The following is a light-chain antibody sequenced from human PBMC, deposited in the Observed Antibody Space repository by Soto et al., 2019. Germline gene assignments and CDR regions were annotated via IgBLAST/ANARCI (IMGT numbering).Light chain of an antibody. CDR3: QQYHNCPRT. V-gene: IGKV3-15*01. CDR1: QSVSDN. J-gene: IGKJ1*01. CDR2: GAF. Sequence: EIVMAQSPATLSVSPGERATLSCRASQSVSDNLAWFQQKPGQPPRLVVYGAFSRATGIPARFSGSGSGTEFTLTIRSLQSEDFAVYYCQQYHNCPRTFGQGTKVEIK.